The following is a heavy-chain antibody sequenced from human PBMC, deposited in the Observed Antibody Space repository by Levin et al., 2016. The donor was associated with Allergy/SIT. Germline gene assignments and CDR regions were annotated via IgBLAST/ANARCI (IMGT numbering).Heavy chain of an antibody. Sequence: VRQMPGKGLEWMGRIDPSDSYTNYSPSFQGHVTISADKSISTAYLQWSSLKASDTAMYYCARLLAADYYDSSGPLGYFDYWGQGTLVTVSS. CDR2: IDPSDSYT. V-gene: IGHV5-10-1*01. D-gene: IGHD3-22*01. J-gene: IGHJ4*02. CDR3: ARLLAADYYDSSGPLGYFDY.